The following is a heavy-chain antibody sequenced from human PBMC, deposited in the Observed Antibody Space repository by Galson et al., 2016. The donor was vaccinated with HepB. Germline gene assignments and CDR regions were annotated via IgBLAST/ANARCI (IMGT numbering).Heavy chain of an antibody. CDR1: GGTFTSYA. V-gene: IGHV1-69*13. J-gene: IGHJ6*02. Sequence: SVKVSCKASGGTFTSYAISWVRQAPGQGLEWMGGIIPIFGTSNYAQKFQGRVTITADESTSTAYMELSSLRSEDTAVYYCARVRDGYNHYYYYGMDVWGQETTVTVSS. D-gene: IGHD5-24*01. CDR2: IIPIFGTS. CDR3: ARVRDGYNHYYYYGMDV.